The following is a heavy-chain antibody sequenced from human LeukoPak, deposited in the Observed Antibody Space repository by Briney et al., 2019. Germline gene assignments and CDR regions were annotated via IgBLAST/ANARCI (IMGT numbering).Heavy chain of an antibody. V-gene: IGHV1-18*01. D-gene: IGHD2-15*01. J-gene: IGHJ4*02. Sequence: ASVKASCKASGYTFTSFGISWVRQAPGQGLEWMGWISAYNGNTNYAQKLQGRVTMTTDTSTNTAYMELRSLRSDDTAVYYCARGPYCSGDTCYSQFFDYWGQGTLVTVSS. CDR3: ARGPYCSGDTCYSQFFDY. CDR2: ISAYNGNT. CDR1: GYTFTSFG.